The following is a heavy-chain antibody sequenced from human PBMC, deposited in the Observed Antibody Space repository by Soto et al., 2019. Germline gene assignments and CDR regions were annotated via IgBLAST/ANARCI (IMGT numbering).Heavy chain of an antibody. CDR3: SKPHIEVDDYFDY. J-gene: IGHJ4*02. CDR1: GFTFSSYG. V-gene: IGHV3-30*18. Sequence: GGSLRLSCAASGFTFSSYGMHWVRQAPGKGLEWVAVISYDGSNKYYADSVKGRFTISRDNSKNTLYLQMNSLRAEDTAVYYCSKPHIEVDDYFDYWGQGTLVTVSS. CDR2: ISYDGSNK.